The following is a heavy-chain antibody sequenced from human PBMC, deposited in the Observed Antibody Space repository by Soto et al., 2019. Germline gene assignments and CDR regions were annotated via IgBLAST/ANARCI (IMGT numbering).Heavy chain of an antibody. Sequence: SETLSLTCTVSGGSISSISNHYCSWIRQPPGKGLEWIGYVHYSGTTIYNPSLKSRVTISLDTSKNQFSLKLSSVTAADTAVYYCARDRWFDPWGQGTLVTVSS. J-gene: IGHJ5*02. V-gene: IGHV4-61*01. CDR2: VHYSGTT. CDR1: GGSISSISNHY. CDR3: ARDRWFDP.